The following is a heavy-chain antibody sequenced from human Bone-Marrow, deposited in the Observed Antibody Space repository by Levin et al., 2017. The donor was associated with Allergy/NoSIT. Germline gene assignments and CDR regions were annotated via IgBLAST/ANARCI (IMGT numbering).Heavy chain of an antibody. Sequence: ASVKVSCKASGYIFTDYYMHWVRQAPGQGLEWMGWINPNTGGTSYSQNFQGRVTMTRDTSISTAYMDLSSLRSDDTAVYYCARVIASGGKTYYYYYMDVWGRGTTVAVSS. D-gene: IGHD6-13*01. CDR1: GYIFTDYY. J-gene: IGHJ6*03. CDR3: ARVIASGGKTYYYYYMDV. CDR2: INPNTGGT. V-gene: IGHV1-2*02.